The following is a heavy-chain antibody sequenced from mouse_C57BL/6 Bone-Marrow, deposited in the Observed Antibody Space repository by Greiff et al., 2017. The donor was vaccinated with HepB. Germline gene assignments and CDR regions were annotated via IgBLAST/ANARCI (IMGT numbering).Heavy chain of an antibody. CDR3: AKKSPLTGRGVYAMDY. CDR2: IWRGGST. Sequence: VQLQQSGPGLVQPSQSLSITCTVSGFSLTSYGVHWVRQSPGKGLEWLGVIWRGGSTDYNAAFMSRLSITKDNSKSQVFFKMNSLQADDTAIYYCAKKSPLTGRGVYAMDYWGQGTSVTVSS. J-gene: IGHJ4*01. V-gene: IGHV2-5*01. D-gene: IGHD4-1*01. CDR1: GFSLTSYG.